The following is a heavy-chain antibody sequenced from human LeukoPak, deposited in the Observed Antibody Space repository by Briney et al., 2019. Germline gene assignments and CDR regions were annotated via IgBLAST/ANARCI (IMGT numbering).Heavy chain of an antibody. J-gene: IGHJ4*02. CDR3: ASPEGSSTSCYNCFDY. V-gene: IGHV1-2*02. CDR1: GYTFTGYY. Sequence: ASVKVSCKASGYTFTGYYMHWVRQAPGQGLEWIGWINPNSGGTNYAQKFQGRVTMTRDTSISTAYMELSRLRSDDTAVYYCASPEGSSTSCYNCFDYWGQGTLVTVSS. CDR2: INPNSGGT. D-gene: IGHD2-2*02.